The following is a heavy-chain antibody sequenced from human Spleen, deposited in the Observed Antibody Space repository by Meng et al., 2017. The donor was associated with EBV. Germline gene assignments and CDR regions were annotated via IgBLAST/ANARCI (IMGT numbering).Heavy chain of an antibody. J-gene: IGHJ1*01. Sequence: QVQLQESGPGLVKPSGTLSLTCAVSGGSVSSPNWWSWVRQPPGKGLEWIGEVYPSGNTNYNPSLKSRVTISVDKSKNQFSMNLSSVTAADTAIYYCARVGSDYANFQVWGPGTLVTVSS. CDR2: VYPSGNT. V-gene: IGHV4-4*02. D-gene: IGHD2-8*01. CDR1: GGSVSSPNW. CDR3: ARVGSDYANFQV.